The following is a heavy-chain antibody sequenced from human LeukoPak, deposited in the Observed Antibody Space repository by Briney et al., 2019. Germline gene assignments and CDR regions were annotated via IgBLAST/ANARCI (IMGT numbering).Heavy chain of an antibody. Sequence: KPSETLSLTCTVSGGSISSYYWSWIRPPPGKGLEWIGYIYYSGTTSYNPSLKSRVTISVDTSKNQFTLKMRSVTAADTAVYYCAREVAYSYNYYGMDLWGQGTTVTVSS. D-gene: IGHD3-16*02. V-gene: IGHV4-59*01. CDR1: GGSISSYY. CDR2: IYYSGTT. CDR3: AREVAYSYNYYGMDL. J-gene: IGHJ6*02.